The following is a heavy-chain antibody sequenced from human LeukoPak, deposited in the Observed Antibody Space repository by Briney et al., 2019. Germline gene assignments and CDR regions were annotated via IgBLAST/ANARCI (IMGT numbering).Heavy chain of an antibody. CDR2: MNPNSGNT. D-gene: IGHD3-10*01. Sequence: ASVKVSCKASGYTFTSYDINWVRQATGQGLKWMGWMNPNSGNTGYAQKFQGRVTMTRNTSISTAYMELSSLRSEDTAVYYCARGVLGELPGDYWGQGTLVTVSS. J-gene: IGHJ4*02. CDR3: ARGVLGELPGDY. CDR1: GYTFTSYD. V-gene: IGHV1-8*01.